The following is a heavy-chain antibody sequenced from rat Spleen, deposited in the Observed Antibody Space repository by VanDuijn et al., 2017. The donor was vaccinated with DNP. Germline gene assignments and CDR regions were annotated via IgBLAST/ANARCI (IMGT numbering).Heavy chain of an antibody. D-gene: IGHD1-11*01. V-gene: IGHV5-22*01. CDR3: ARLGGD. J-gene: IGHJ2*01. Sequence: EVLLVESGGGLVQPGRSLKLSCSASGFTYSDYVMAWVRQAPKKGLEWVASISYEGSRTYYGDSVKGRFTMSRDNAKSTLYLQMDSLRSEDTATYYCARLGGDWGQGVMVTVSS. CDR1: GFTYSDYV. CDR2: ISYEGSRT.